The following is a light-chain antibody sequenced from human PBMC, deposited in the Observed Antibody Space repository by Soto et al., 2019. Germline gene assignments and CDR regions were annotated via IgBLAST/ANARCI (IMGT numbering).Light chain of an antibody. Sequence: EIVLTQSPGTLSLSPGERATLSCRASQSVRSSYLAWYQQKPGQAPRLLIYGATSRATGIPDRFSGSGSGTDFTLTISRLEPEDFAVYYCLQYGRPPPYTFGQGTKLEIK. CDR2: GAT. J-gene: IGKJ2*01. CDR1: QSVRSSY. CDR3: LQYGRPPPYT. V-gene: IGKV3-20*01.